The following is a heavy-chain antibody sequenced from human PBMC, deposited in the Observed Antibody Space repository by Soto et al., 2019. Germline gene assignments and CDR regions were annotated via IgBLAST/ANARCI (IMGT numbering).Heavy chain of an antibody. CDR2: IKEDGSEK. CDR1: GLTFSVHW. CDR3: MTDFPAF. V-gene: IGHV3-7*01. Sequence: EVQLVESGGGLVQPGGSLRLSCAASGLTFSVHWMSWVRQAPGKGLEWVARIKEDGSEKQYVDSVKGRFTISRDNAESSLYLQMNYVRDEDTAVYYCMTDFPAFWGQGTLVTVSS. J-gene: IGHJ4*02.